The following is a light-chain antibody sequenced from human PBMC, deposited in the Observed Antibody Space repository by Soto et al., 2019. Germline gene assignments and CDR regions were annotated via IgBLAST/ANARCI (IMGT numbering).Light chain of an antibody. Sequence: DIQMIQSPSSLSASVGDRVSITCRASQSIAYYLNWFQQKPGKAPKLLIYAASSLQSGVPSRFSGSGSGTDFTLTISILQPEDFATYYCQQSSNSPMYTFGQGTKL. CDR1: QSIAYY. V-gene: IGKV1-39*01. CDR3: QQSSNSPMYT. J-gene: IGKJ2*01. CDR2: AAS.